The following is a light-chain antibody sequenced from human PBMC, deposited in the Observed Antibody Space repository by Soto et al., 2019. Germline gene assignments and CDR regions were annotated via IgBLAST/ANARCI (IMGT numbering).Light chain of an antibody. J-gene: IGKJ4*01. CDR3: QQLNGYQLA. V-gene: IGKV1-9*01. CDR2: SAS. Sequence: DIQLTQSPSFLSPSVGDTVTITCRASQGMSTYLAWYQQKPGIVPKLLIRSASTLQSGVPPRFSGGGSGTEFTLTISTLQPDDSGIYYCQQLNGYQLAFGGGTNVEIK. CDR1: QGMSTY.